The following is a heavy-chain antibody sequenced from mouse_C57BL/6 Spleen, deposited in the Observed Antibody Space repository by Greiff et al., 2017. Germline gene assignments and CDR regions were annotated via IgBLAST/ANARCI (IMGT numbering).Heavy chain of an antibody. V-gene: IGHV1-52*01. D-gene: IGHD3-2*02. CDR2: IDPSDSET. CDR1: GYTFTSYW. CDR3: ARSAQATAWFAY. Sequence: QVQLQQPGAELVRPGSSVKLSCKASGYTFTSYWMHWVKQRPIQGLEWIGNIDPSDSETHYNQKYKDKATLTVDKSSSTAYIQLSSLTSEDSAVYYCARSAQATAWFAYWGQGTLVTVSA. J-gene: IGHJ3*01.